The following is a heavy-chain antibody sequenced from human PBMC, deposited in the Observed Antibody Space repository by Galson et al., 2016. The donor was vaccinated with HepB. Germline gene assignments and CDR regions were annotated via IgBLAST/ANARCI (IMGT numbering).Heavy chain of an antibody. J-gene: IGHJ5*02. CDR2: MSGSGGTT. D-gene: IGHD3-10*01. CDR1: GFTLRSYA. CDR3: ARGLGPGEEWFGVFFA. V-gene: IGHV3-23*01. Sequence: SLRLSCAASGFTLRSYAMTWVRQAPGKGLEWVCAMSGSGGTTYYADSGKDRFTISRDNSKSTVYLQMNSRRADDTAVYHCARGLGPGEEWFGVFFAWGQGTLVTVSS.